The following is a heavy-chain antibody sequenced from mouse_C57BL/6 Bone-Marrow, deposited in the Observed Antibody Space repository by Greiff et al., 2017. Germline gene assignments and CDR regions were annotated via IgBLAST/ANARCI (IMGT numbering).Heavy chain of an antibody. CDR1: GYTFTDYS. D-gene: IGHD1-1*02. V-gene: IGHV1-26*01. CDR3: AHYDSYSMDY. J-gene: IGHJ4*01. Sequence: EVQLQQSGPELVKPGASVKISCKASGYTFTDYSMNWVKQSHGKSLEWIGDINPKNGGTSYNQKFKGKATLTVDTSSSTAYMELRSLTSEDSACYYDAHYDSYSMDYWGQGTSVTVSS. CDR2: INPKNGGT.